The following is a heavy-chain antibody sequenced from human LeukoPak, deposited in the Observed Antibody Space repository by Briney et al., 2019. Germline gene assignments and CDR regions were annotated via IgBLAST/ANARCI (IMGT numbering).Heavy chain of an antibody. CDR2: ISAYNGNT. V-gene: IGHV1-18*01. Sequence: GASVKVSCKASGYTFTSYGISWVRQAPGQGLEWMGWISAYNGNTNYAQKLQGRVTMTTDTSTSTAYMELRSLRSDDTAVYYCARDLSYCSGGSCYETGYWGQGTLVTVSS. D-gene: IGHD2-15*01. CDR1: GYTFTSYG. J-gene: IGHJ4*02. CDR3: ARDLSYCSGGSCYETGY.